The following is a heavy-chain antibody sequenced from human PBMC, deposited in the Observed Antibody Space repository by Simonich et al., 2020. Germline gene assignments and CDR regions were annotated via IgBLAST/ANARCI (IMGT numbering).Heavy chain of an antibody. CDR1: GFSLSTSGVG. CDR2: IYWNDDK. J-gene: IGHJ2*01. V-gene: IGHV2-5*01. Sequence: QITLKESGPTLVKPTQTLTLTCTFSGFSLSTSGVGVGWIRQPPGKALEWLAHIYWNDDKRYSPALKSRLTLTKDTSKNQVVLTMTNMDPVDTATYYCAHKVGYFDLWGRGTLVTVSS. CDR3: AHKVGYFDL.